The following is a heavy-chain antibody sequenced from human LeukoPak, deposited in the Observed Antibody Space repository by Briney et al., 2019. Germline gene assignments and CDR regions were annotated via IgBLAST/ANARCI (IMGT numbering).Heavy chain of an antibody. CDR1: GGSISSYY. CDR3: ARLGWQWLVYAFDI. J-gene: IGHJ3*02. V-gene: IGHV4-39*01. Sequence: TSETLSLTCTVSGGSISSYYWSWIRQPPGKGLEWIGSMYYGGSTYYNPSLESRVTISIDTSKNQFSLKLSSVTAADTAVYYCARLGWQWLVYAFDIWGQGTMVTVSS. D-gene: IGHD6-19*01. CDR2: MYYGGST.